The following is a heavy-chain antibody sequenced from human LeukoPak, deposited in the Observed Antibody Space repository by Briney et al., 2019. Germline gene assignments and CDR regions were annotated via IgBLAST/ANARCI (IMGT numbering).Heavy chain of an antibody. Sequence: SETLSLTCTVSGGPISSYYWSWIRQPPGKGLEWIGYIYYSGSTNYNPSLKSRVTISVDTSKNQFSLKLSSVTAADTAVYYCARHEYSSSWTFDYWGQGTLVTVSS. CDR2: IYYSGST. J-gene: IGHJ4*02. D-gene: IGHD6-13*01. CDR3: ARHEYSSSWTFDY. V-gene: IGHV4-59*08. CDR1: GGPISSYY.